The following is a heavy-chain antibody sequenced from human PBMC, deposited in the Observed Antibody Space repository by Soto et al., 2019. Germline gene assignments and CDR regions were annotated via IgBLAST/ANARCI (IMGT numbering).Heavy chain of an antibody. CDR3: ARDGSGWDYYFGMDV. V-gene: IGHV4-39*02. D-gene: IGHD6-19*01. CDR1: GGSIRSSSYY. CDR2: IYYSGTT. Sequence: LSLTCTVSGGSIRSSSYYWGWIRQPPGKGLEWIGSIYYSGTTYYNPSLKSRVTISLDTSKNQFSLKLSSVTAADTAVYYCARDGSGWDYYFGMDVWGQGTTVTVSS. J-gene: IGHJ6*02.